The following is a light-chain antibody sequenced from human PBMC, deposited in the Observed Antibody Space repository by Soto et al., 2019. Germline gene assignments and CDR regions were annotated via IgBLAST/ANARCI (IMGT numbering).Light chain of an antibody. J-gene: IGKJ4*02. CDR3: QQYIRWPLS. CDR1: QSVSSN. Sequence: EIVMTQSPATLSVSPGERATLSCRASQSVSSNLAWYQQKPGQAPSLLIYGASTSATGTPARFSGSGSGTEFTLTISSRQSEDFAVYYCQQYIRWPLSFGGGTKVEIK. V-gene: IGKV3-15*01. CDR2: GAS.